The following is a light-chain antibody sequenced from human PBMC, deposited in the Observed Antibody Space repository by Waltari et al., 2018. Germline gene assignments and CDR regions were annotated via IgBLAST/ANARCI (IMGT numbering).Light chain of an antibody. CDR3: QQYGTSPFT. V-gene: IGKV3-20*01. J-gene: IGKJ3*01. CDR2: GAS. Sequence: EIVLTQSSGTLSLSPGERATLSCRASQSVSSSLAWYQQKPGQAPRLLIYGASSRATGIPDRFSGSGSGTDFTLTISRLEPEDFAVYYCQQYGTSPFTFGPGTKVDIK. CDR1: QSVSSS.